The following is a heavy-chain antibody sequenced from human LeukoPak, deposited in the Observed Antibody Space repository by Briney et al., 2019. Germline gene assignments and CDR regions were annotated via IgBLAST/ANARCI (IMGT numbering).Heavy chain of an antibody. CDR2: ISSSGSTI. V-gene: IGHV3-48*03. Sequence: QPGGSLRLSCAASGFTFSSYEMNWVRQAPGKWLEWVSYISSSGSTIYYADSVKGRFTISRDNAKNSLYLQMNSLRAEDTAVYYCARLEVGAFQGFDYWGQGTLVTVSS. J-gene: IGHJ4*02. CDR1: GFTFSSYE. CDR3: ARLEVGAFQGFDY. D-gene: IGHD1-26*01.